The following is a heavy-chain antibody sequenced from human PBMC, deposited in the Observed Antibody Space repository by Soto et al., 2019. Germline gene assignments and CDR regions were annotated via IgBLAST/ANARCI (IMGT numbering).Heavy chain of an antibody. CDR1: GESISSSSYY. CDR2: IYYSGRT. Sequence: SETLSLTCIVSGESISSSSYYWGWIRQPPGKGLEGIGSIYYSGRTYYNPSFKSRVTISIDTSKNQFSLKLSSVTATDTAVYYCARQRTTVVTQAYFDHWGQGALVTVSS. J-gene: IGHJ4*02. V-gene: IGHV4-39*01. D-gene: IGHD2-21*02. CDR3: ARQRTTVVTQAYFDH.